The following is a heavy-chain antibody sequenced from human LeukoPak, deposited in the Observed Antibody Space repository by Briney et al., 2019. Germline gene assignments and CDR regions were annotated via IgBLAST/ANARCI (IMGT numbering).Heavy chain of an antibody. CDR3: ARAPPNRGSYSRIYSCFDP. J-gene: IGHJ5*02. CDR1: GYTFTDYY. Sequence: GASVKVSCKASGYTFTDYYMHWVRQAPGQGLEWMGRINPNSGGTNYAQKFQGRVTMTRDTSISTAYMELSSLRSDETAFNYCARAPPNRGSYSRIYSCFDPWGQGALVTVSS. CDR2: INPNSGGT. V-gene: IGHV1-2*06. D-gene: IGHD3-10*01.